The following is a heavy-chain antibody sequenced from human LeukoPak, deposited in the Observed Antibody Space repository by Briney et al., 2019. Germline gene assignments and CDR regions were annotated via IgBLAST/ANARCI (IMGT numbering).Heavy chain of an antibody. CDR2: IYPNNGAP. CDR1: GYTFSGTGWY. Sequence: ASEKASPKASGYTFSGTGWYLYWLRQAPGQGLECMGWIYPNNGAPVYAQKFQGRVAMTRDTSITTAYMELSRLRPDDTAVHYCARDGPAQMVDFDYWGQGTLVTVSS. D-gene: IGHD3-10*01. CDR3: ARDGPAQMVDFDY. J-gene: IGHJ4*02. V-gene: IGHV1-2*02.